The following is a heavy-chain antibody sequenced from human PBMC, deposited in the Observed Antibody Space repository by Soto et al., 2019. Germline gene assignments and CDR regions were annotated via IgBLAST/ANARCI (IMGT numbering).Heavy chain of an antibody. CDR3: AILLSGFGGSYGPDYYYYGMDV. CDR2: IIPIFGTA. V-gene: IGHV1-69*13. Sequence: ASVKVSCKASGGTFSSYAISWVRQAPGQGLEWMGGIIPIFGTANYAQKFQGRVTITADESTSTAYMELSSLRSEDTAVYYCAILLSGFGGSYGPDYYYYGMDVWGQGTTVTVSS. D-gene: IGHD5-18*01. CDR1: GGTFSSYA. J-gene: IGHJ6*02.